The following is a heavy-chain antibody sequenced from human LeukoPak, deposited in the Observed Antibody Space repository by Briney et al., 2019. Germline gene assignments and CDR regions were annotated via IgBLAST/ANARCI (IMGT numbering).Heavy chain of an antibody. D-gene: IGHD3-22*01. Sequence: SETLSLTCAVYGGSFSGYYWSWVRQPPEKGLEWIGEINHSGSTNYNPSLKSRVTISVDTSKNQFSLELTSVTAADTAVYYCARRRYDASGYYPSRGRYFDYWGQGTMVTVSS. V-gene: IGHV4-34*01. J-gene: IGHJ4*03. CDR3: ARRRYDASGYYPSRGRYFDY. CDR2: INHSGST. CDR1: GGSFSGYY.